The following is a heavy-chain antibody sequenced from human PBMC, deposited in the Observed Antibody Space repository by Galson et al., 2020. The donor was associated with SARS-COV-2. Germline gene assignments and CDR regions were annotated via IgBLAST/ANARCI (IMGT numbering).Heavy chain of an antibody. CDR2: IESDGSST. CDR3: AKDQYVWAAAGTGADY. V-gene: IGHV3-74*01. D-gene: IGHD6-13*01. J-gene: IGHJ4*02. Sequence: GGSLRLSCAASGFTFSTYWMHWVRQAPGKGLVWVSRIESDGSSTTYADSVKGRFTISRDNAKNTLYLQMNSLRVEDTAVYYCAKDQYVWAAAGTGADYWGQGTLVTVSS. CDR1: GFTFSTYW.